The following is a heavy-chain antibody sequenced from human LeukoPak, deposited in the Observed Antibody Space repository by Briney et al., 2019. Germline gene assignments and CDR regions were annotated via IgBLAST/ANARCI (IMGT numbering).Heavy chain of an antibody. Sequence: GASVKVSCKASGGTFNTYGISWVRQAPGQGLEWMGGNIPLFGTANYAQKFQGRVTITADEPTRTAYMELSSLRPEDTAVYYCASGYCTTATCYASYAMDVWGQGTTVAVSS. D-gene: IGHD2-2*03. CDR1: GGTFNTYG. CDR3: ASGYCTTATCYASYAMDV. V-gene: IGHV1-69*13. J-gene: IGHJ6*02. CDR2: NIPLFGTA.